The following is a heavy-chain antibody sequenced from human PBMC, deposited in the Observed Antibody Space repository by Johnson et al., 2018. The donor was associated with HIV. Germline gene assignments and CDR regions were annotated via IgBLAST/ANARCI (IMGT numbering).Heavy chain of an antibody. D-gene: IGHD5-24*01. CDR1: GFTFSTYG. CDR3: AKDWTEMSTIPDAFDI. V-gene: IGHV3-30*02. J-gene: IGHJ3*02. Sequence: VQVVESGGGLVQPGGSLRLSCAASGFTFSTYGMHWVRQAPGKGLEWVAVMWYDGSNKYYADSVKGRFTISRDNSKNTLYLQMNSLRVEDSAVYYCAKDWTEMSTIPDAFDIWGQGTMVTVSS. CDR2: MWYDGSNK.